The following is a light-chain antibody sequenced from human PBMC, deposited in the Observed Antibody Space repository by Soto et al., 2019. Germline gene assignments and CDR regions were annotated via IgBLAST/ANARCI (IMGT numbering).Light chain of an antibody. CDR3: QQYSSAYT. CDR1: QSINNW. V-gene: IGKV1-5*01. Sequence: DIQLTQSPSTLSAFVGDRVTITCRASQSINNWLAWYQQKPGEAPKLLIYDASSLESGVPPRFSGSGSGTEFTLTISSLQPDDFATDYCQQYSSAYTFGQGTKLEIK. CDR2: DAS. J-gene: IGKJ2*01.